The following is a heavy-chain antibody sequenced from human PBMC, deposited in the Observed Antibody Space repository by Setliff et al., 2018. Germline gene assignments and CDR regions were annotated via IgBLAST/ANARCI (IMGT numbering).Heavy chain of an antibody. J-gene: IGHJ4*02. Sequence: GASVKVSCKASGGTFSSYAISWVRQAPGQGLEWMGGIIPIFGTANYAQKFQGRVTITADKSTSTAYMELSSLRSEDTAVYYCARGYSYGYDSGYYFDYWGQGTLVTVSS. CDR1: GGTFSSYA. CDR2: IIPIFGTA. V-gene: IGHV1-69*06. D-gene: IGHD5-18*01. CDR3: ARGYSYGYDSGYYFDY.